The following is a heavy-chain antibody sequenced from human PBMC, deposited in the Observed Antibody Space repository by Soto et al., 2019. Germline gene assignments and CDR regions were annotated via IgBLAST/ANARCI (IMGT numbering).Heavy chain of an antibody. V-gene: IGHV4-4*02. J-gene: IGHJ4*02. D-gene: IGHD6-19*01. CDR2: ANHSGST. CDR3: ARNGYSSGSYHFDY. CDR1: GGSISSTNW. Sequence: QVQVQESGPGLVKPSGTLSLTCAVSGGSISSTNWCSWVRQPPGKGMEWIGEANHSGSTNYKSSFKSRVTISVDKSKNQFSLQLISVTAADTAVYYCARNGYSSGSYHFDYWGQGTLVTVSS.